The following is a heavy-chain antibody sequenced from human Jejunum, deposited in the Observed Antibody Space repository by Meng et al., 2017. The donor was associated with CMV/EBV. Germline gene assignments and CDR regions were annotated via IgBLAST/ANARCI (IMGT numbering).Heavy chain of an antibody. Sequence: AFGFSCHANRMSWFHRAPGKGLVWVANINDDESETYYVDSVKGRFTISRDNANNSLYLQMDDLRAEDTAVYYCARMGYGFEFFDVWGQGTMVTVSS. J-gene: IGHJ3*01. CDR3: ARMGYGFEFFDV. V-gene: IGHV3-7*01. CDR1: GFSCHANR. CDR2: INDDESET. D-gene: IGHD5-12*01.